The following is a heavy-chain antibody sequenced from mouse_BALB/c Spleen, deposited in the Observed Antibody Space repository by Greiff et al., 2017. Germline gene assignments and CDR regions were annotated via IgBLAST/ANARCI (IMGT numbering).Heavy chain of an antibody. D-gene: IGHD1-2*01. CDR1: GFTFSSYG. CDR3: ARGGITTATYYAMDY. V-gene: IGHV5-6*02. J-gene: IGHJ4*01. CDR2: ISSGGSYT. Sequence: EVKLVESGGDLVKPGGSLKLSCAASGFTFSSYGMSWVRQTPDKRLEWVATISSGGSYTYYPDSVKGRFTISRDNAKITLYLQMSSLKSEDTAMYYCARGGITTATYYAMDYWGQGTSVTVSS.